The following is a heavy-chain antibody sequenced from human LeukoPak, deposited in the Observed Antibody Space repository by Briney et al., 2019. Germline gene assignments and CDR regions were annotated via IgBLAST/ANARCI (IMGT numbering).Heavy chain of an antibody. CDR1: GFTFSNYG. CDR2: ISYDGSNK. J-gene: IGHJ6*03. Sequence: GGSLRLSCAASGFTFSNYGMHWVRQAPGKGLEWVAVISYDGSNKYYADSVKGRFTISRDNSKNTLYLQMNSLRAEDTAVYYCARVLSGRGSLYDYYYYMDVWGKGTTVTISS. D-gene: IGHD3-10*01. CDR3: ARVLSGRGSLYDYYYYMDV. V-gene: IGHV3-30*03.